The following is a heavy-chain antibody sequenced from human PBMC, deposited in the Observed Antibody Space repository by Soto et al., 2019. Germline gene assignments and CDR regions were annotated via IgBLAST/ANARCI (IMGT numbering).Heavy chain of an antibody. J-gene: IGHJ3*02. V-gene: IGHV1-18*01. CDR3: ARLTMAQDAFDI. CDR2: ISAYNGKT. Sequence: QVQLVQSGAEVKKPGATVKVSCKASGYTFTSYGISWVRQAPGQGLAWMGWISAYNGKTNYAQKLQGRVTMTTDTSTSTAYMELRSLRSDDTAVFYCARLTMAQDAFDIWGQGTMVTVSS. CDR1: GYTFTSYG. D-gene: IGHD3-10*01.